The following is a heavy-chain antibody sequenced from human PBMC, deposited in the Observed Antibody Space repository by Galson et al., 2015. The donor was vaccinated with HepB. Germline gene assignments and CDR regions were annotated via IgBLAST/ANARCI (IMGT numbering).Heavy chain of an antibody. V-gene: IGHV3-49*03. CDR3: ARVPLGELLWFDP. D-gene: IGHD3-10*01. J-gene: IGHJ5*02. Sequence: SLRLSCAASGFTFGDCTMGWFRQAPGKGLEWVGVIRSIAYGGAVEYGAPVKGRFTILRDDSESIAYLQMNSLKTEDTAVYYCARVPLGELLWFDPWGQGNLVTVSS. CDR2: IRSIAYGGAV. CDR1: GFTFGDCT.